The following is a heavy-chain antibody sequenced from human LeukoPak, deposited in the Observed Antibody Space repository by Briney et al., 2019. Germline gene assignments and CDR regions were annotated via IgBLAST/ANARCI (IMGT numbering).Heavy chain of an antibody. D-gene: IGHD2-2*01. Sequence: GGSLRLSCAASGFTFSSYGMHWVRQAPGKGLEWVAVISYDGSNKYYADSVKGRFTISRDNSKNTLYLQMNSLRAEDTAVYYCAREWLVVPAAFDYWGQGTLVTVSS. CDR3: AREWLVVPAAFDY. CDR1: GFTFSSYG. J-gene: IGHJ4*02. V-gene: IGHV3-30*03. CDR2: ISYDGSNK.